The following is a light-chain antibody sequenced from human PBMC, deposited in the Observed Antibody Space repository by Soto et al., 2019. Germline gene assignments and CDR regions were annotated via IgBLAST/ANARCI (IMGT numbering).Light chain of an antibody. CDR1: QGIDSS. J-gene: IGKJ5*01. CDR3: QQLHDYPIT. Sequence: ILLTQSPSSLSASVGDRVTITCRASQGIDSSFAWYQQKPGKAPKLLIYAASSLQSGVPSRFSASGSGTDFTLTISSLEPEDFATYYCQQLHDYPITFGQGTRLEIK. CDR2: AAS. V-gene: IGKV1-9*01.